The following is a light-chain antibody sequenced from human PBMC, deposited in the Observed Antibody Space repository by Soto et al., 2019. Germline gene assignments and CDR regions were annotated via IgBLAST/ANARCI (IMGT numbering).Light chain of an antibody. CDR3: QQYDSLPRT. CDR1: QDVSNY. Sequence: DIQMTQSPSSLSASVGDRVTITCQACQDVSNYLNWYQQKPGKAPKLLIYDASNLETGVASRFSGSGSGTDFNLTISSLQPEDIATYYCQQYDSLPRTFGQGTKVDIK. V-gene: IGKV1-33*01. J-gene: IGKJ1*01. CDR2: DAS.